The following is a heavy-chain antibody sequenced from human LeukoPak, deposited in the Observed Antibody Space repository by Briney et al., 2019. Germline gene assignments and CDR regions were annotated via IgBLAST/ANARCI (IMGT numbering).Heavy chain of an antibody. CDR2: ISYDGSKK. CDR3: AKGNYYDSSGYFDY. V-gene: IGHV3-30*18. J-gene: IGHJ4*02. Sequence: GGSLRLSCAASGFTFSSYGMHWVRQAPGKGLEWVAVISYDGSKKYYADSVKGRFTISRDNSKNTLYLQMNSLRAEDTAVYYCAKGNYYDSSGYFDYWGQGTLVTVSS. CDR1: GFTFSSYG. D-gene: IGHD3-22*01.